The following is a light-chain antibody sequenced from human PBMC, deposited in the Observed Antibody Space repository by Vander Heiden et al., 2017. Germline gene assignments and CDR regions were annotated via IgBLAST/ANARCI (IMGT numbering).Light chain of an antibody. CDR3: LQYEKWPPLT. J-gene: IGKJ4*01. Sequence: VMTQSPGTLSVSPGETATISCRASEKVSTNLAWYQQKPGQAPRLLIYGIFTRATGTPAKFSGDMSGTDFTLTISSLQSEDVAVYYCLQYEKWPPLTFGGGTTVEIK. CDR2: GIF. CDR1: EKVSTN. V-gene: IGKV3D-15*01.